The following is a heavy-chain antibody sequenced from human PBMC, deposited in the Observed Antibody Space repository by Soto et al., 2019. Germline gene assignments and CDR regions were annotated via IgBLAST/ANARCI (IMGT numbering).Heavy chain of an antibody. CDR3: TRDGYSSSWLHYQNWFDP. V-gene: IGHV3-49*03. CDR1: GFTFGDYA. Sequence: PGGSLRLSCTAFGFTFGDYAMSWFRQAPGKGLEWVGFIRSKAYGGTTEYAASVKGRFTISRDDSKSIAYLQMNSLKTEDTAVYYCTRDGYSSSWLHYQNWFDPWGQGTLVTVSS. CDR2: IRSKAYGGTT. J-gene: IGHJ5*02. D-gene: IGHD6-13*01.